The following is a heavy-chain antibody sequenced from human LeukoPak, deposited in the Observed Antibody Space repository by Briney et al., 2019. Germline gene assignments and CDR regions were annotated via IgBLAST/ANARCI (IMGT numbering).Heavy chain of an antibody. CDR2: IYYSGST. D-gene: IGHD6-19*01. CDR1: GGSISSSGYY. Sequence: PSETLSLTCTVSGGSISSSGYYWGWIRQPPGKGLEWIGSIYYSGSTYYNPSLKSRVTISVDTSKNQFSLKLSSVTAADTAVYYCASRSRGWDAFDIWGQGTMVTVSS. J-gene: IGHJ3*02. V-gene: IGHV4-39*07. CDR3: ASRSRGWDAFDI.